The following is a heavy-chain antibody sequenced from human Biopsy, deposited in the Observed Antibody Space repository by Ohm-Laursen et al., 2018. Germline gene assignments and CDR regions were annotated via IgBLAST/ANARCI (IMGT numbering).Heavy chain of an antibody. CDR3: ARDRGQNYVDY. CDR1: GGSISSDY. Sequence: GTLSLTCTVSGGSISSDYWSWLRQSPGKGLEWIGYISNRGSTNYNPSLRGRVTISVDTSKNQFTLKMSSVTVADTAVYFCARDRGQNYVDYWGQGIPVTVSS. CDR2: ISNRGST. J-gene: IGHJ4*02. V-gene: IGHV4-59*12.